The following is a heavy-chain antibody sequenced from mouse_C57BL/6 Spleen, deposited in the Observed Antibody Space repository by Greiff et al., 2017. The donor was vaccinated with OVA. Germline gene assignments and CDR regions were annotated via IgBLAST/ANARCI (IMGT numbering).Heavy chain of an antibody. J-gene: IGHJ3*01. CDR2: IDPETGGT. V-gene: IGHV1-15*01. CDR3: TIDAFAY. CDR1: GYTFTDYE. Sequence: VHLVESGAELVRPGASVTLSCKASGYTFTDYEMHWVKQTPVHGLEWIGAIDPETGGTAYNQKFKGKAILTADKSSSTAYMELRSLTSEDSAVYYCTIDAFAYWGQGTLVTVSA.